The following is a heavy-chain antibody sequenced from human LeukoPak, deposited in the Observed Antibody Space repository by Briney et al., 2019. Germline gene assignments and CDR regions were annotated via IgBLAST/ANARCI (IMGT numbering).Heavy chain of an antibody. Sequence: PGGSLRLSRAASGFTVSSNYMSWVRQAPGKGLEWVSVIYSGGTTHYADSVKGRFTISRDNSKNTEYLQMNSLRAEDTAVYYCARGTNAYPSYFDYWGQGTLVTVSS. V-gene: IGHV3-53*01. CDR2: IYSGGTT. J-gene: IGHJ4*02. D-gene: IGHD2-8*01. CDR3: ARGTNAYPSYFDY. CDR1: GFTVSSNY.